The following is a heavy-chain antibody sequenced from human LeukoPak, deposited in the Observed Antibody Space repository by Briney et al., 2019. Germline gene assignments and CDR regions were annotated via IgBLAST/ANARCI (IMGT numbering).Heavy chain of an antibody. CDR3: ARAIYSKSDYAEVEAPDNWFDP. J-gene: IGHJ5*02. CDR2: INHSGST. D-gene: IGHD4-17*01. CDR1: GGSFSGYY. Sequence: SETLSLTCAVYGGSFSGYYWSWIRQPPGKGLEWSGEINHSGSTNYHPSLKSRVTISVDTSKNQFSLKLSSVTAADTAVYYCARAIYSKSDYAEVEAPDNWFDPWGQGTLVTVSS. V-gene: IGHV4-34*01.